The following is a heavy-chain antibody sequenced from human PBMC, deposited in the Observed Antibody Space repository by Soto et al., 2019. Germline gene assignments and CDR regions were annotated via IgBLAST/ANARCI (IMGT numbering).Heavy chain of an antibody. CDR1: GFTFTSSA. CDR3: AAVTITMVRGAKNWFDP. Sequence: SVKVSCKASGFTFTSSAMQWVRQARGQRLEWIGWIVVGSGNTNYAQKFQERVTITRDMSTSTAYMELSSLRSEDTAVYYCAAVTITMVRGAKNWFDPWGQGTLVTVSS. CDR2: IVVGSGNT. J-gene: IGHJ5*02. V-gene: IGHV1-58*02. D-gene: IGHD3-10*01.